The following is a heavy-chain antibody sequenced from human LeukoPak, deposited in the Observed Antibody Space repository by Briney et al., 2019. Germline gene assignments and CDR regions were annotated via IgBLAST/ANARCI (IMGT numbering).Heavy chain of an antibody. Sequence: SETLSLTCTVSGDSISSYYWSWIRQPAGKGLEWIGRIYASGSTNYNPSLKSRVTMSLDTSKNQFSLNLSSVTAADTAVYYCARKALSGNWFDPWGQGTLATVS. CDR2: IYASGST. V-gene: IGHV4-4*07. CDR1: GDSISSYY. J-gene: IGHJ5*02. CDR3: ARKALSGNWFDP.